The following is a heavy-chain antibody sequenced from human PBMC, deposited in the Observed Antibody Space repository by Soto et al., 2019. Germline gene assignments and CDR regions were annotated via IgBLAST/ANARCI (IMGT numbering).Heavy chain of an antibody. V-gene: IGHV3-49*04. J-gene: IGHJ5*02. Sequence: GGSLRLSCTTSGFTFDDYAMSWVRQAPGKGLEWVGLIKSKAYGGTTEYAASVKGRFTISRDGSKSIAYLQMNSLKTEDTAVYYCTRLSSGWYLAWGQGTLVTVSS. CDR1: GFTFDDYA. CDR2: IKSKAYGGTT. D-gene: IGHD6-19*01. CDR3: TRLSSGWYLA.